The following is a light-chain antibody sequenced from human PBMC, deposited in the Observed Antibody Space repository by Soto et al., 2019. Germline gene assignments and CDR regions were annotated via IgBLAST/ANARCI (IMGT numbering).Light chain of an antibody. CDR3: HQYSGPPYT. J-gene: IGKJ2*01. CDR1: QSVSSSY. Sequence: EIVLTQSPGTLSLSPGEGATLSCRASQSVSSSYLAWYQQKPGQAPRLLIYATSSRATGIPDRFSGSGSGTDFTLTISRLEPEDFAVYYCHQYSGPPYTVGQGTKLEIK. V-gene: IGKV3-20*01. CDR2: ATS.